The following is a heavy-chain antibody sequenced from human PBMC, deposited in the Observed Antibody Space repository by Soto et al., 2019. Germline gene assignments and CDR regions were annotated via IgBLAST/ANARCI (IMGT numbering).Heavy chain of an antibody. CDR3: AKIRGRYYYYGMDV. CDR2: ISASGGST. D-gene: IGHD2-15*01. Sequence: GGSLRLSCAASGFTFTTYAMSWVRQAPGKGLEWVSAISASGGSTYYADSVKGRVTISRDNSKNTLYLQMNSLSVEDTAVYYCAKIRGRYYYYGMDVWGQGTTVTVSS. CDR1: GFTFTTYA. J-gene: IGHJ6*02. V-gene: IGHV3-23*01.